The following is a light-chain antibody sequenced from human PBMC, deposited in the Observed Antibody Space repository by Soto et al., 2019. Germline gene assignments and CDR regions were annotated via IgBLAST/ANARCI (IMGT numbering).Light chain of an antibody. CDR3: QQRSSWPLIT. J-gene: IGKJ5*01. V-gene: IGKV3D-15*01. CDR2: GAS. Sequence: EIVMTQSPATLSVSPGERATLSCRASQSVSRNLAWYQQKPGQAPRLLIYGASTRATGIPARFSGSGSGTDFTLTISRLEPEDFAVYYCQQRSSWPLITFGQGTRLEIK. CDR1: QSVSRN.